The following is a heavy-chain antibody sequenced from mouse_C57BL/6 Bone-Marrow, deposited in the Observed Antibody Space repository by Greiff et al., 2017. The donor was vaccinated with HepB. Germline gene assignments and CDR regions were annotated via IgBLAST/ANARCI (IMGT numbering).Heavy chain of an antibody. V-gene: IGHV1-18*01. J-gene: IGHJ4*01. D-gene: IGHD1-1*01. CDR2: INPNNGGT. Sequence: VQLKQSGPELVKPGASVKIPCKASGYTFTDYNMDWVKQSHGKSLEWIGDINPNNGGTIYNQKFKGKATLTVDKSSSTAYMELRSLTSEDTAVYYCARSTTVVAPYAMDYWGQGTSVTVSS. CDR3: ARSTTVVAPYAMDY. CDR1: GYTFTDYN.